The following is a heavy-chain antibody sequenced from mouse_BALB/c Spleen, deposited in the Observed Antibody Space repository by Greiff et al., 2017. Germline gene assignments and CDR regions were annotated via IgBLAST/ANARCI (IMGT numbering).Heavy chain of an antibody. Sequence: EVMLVESGGGLVQPGGSLKLSCAASGFTFSSYGMSWVRQTPDKRLELVATINSNGGSTYYPDSVKGRFTISRDNAKNTLYLQMSSLKSEDTAMYYCARGTYYDYAWFADWGQGTLVTVSA. CDR1: GFTFSSYG. D-gene: IGHD2-4*01. CDR2: INSNGGST. CDR3: ARGTYYDYAWFAD. J-gene: IGHJ3*01. V-gene: IGHV5-6-3*01.